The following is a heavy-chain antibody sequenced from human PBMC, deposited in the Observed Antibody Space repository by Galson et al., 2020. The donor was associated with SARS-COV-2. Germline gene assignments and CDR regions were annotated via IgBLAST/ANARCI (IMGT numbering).Heavy chain of an antibody. D-gene: IGHD1-1*01. CDR1: RGSISSGDNY. V-gene: IGHV4-31*11. J-gene: IGHJ5*02. CDR3: AALGLEGYNTYYWFDP. Sequence: SETLSLTCAVSRGSISSGDNYWTWIRQPPGQGLEWIGFISYSGNNHYNPSFKSRVSISVDTHKNQCSLRLYSVTAAYTAVYYWAALGLEGYNTYYWFDPWGPATLVTGSS. CDR2: ISYSGNN.